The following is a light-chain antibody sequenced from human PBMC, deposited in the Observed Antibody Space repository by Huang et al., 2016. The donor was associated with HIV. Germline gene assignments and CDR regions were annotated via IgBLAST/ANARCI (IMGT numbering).Light chain of an antibody. CDR1: QSVSSN. CDR3: QQYNNWPRT. CDR2: AAS. Sequence: EIVMTQSPATLSVSPGERATLSCRASQSVSSNLAWYQQKPGQAPRLLIYAASTRATGIPARFSGSVSGTEFTLTISSLQSEDFAVYYCQQYNNWPRTFGQGTKVEIK. J-gene: IGKJ1*01. V-gene: IGKV3-15*01.